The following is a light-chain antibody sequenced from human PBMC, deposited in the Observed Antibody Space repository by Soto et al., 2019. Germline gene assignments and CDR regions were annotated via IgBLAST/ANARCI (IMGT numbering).Light chain of an antibody. CDR2: RAS. J-gene: IGKJ1*01. CDR3: QHYNNWPPWT. Sequence: EIVMTQSPATLSVSPGERATLSCRASRSVSSNLAWYQQKPGQAPRLLIYRASTRATGIPARFSGSGSGTDFTLTISSLQSEDFAVYYCQHYNNWPPWTFGQGTKVEIK. CDR1: RSVSSN. V-gene: IGKV3-15*01.